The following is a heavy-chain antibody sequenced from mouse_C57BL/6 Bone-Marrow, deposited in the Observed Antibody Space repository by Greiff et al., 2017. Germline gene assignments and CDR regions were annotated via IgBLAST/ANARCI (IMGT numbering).Heavy chain of an antibody. V-gene: IGHV1-59*01. J-gene: IGHJ2*01. CDR3: ARRTAQATCFDY. CDR2: IDPSDSYT. Sequence: VQLQQPGAELVRPGTSVKLSCKASGCTFTSYWMHWVKQRPGQGLEWIGVIDPSDSYTNYNQKFKGKATLTVDTSSSTAYMQLSSLTSEDSAVYYCARRTAQATCFDYWGQGTTLTVSS. D-gene: IGHD3-2*02. CDR1: GCTFTSYW.